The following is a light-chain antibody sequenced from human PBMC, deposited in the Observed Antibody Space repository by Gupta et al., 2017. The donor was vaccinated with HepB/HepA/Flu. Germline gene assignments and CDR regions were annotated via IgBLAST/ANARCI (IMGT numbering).Light chain of an antibody. V-gene: IGLV2-11*01. CDR2: DVT. J-gene: IGLJ1*01. Sequence: QSALSQPRSVSGSPGQSVTISCTGTSSDVGTYNYVSWYQQNPGEAPKLIIYDVTKRPSGVPDRFSCSKSGNTASLTISGLQAEDEADYYCCSYAGIYTYVFGTGTKVTVL. CDR1: SSDVGTYNY. CDR3: CSYAGIYTYV.